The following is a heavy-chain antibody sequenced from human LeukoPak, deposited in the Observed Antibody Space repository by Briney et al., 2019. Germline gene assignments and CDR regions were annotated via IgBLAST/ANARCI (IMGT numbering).Heavy chain of an antibody. CDR3: ARGDYYDSSGYYSNRY. J-gene: IGHJ4*02. CDR2: TYPGDSDT. D-gene: IGHD3-22*01. Sequence: GESLKISCKGSGYSFTSYWIGWVRQMPGKGLEWMGITYPGDSDTRYSPSFQGQVTISADKSISTAYLQWSSLKASDTAMYYCARGDYYDSSGYYSNRYWGQGTLVTVPS. V-gene: IGHV5-51*01. CDR1: GYSFTSYW.